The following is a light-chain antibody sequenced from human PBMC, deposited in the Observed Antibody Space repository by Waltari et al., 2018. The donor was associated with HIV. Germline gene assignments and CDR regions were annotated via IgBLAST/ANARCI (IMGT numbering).Light chain of an antibody. J-gene: IGLJ1*01. CDR3: ASYTVNSTGV. V-gene: IGLV2-14*03. Sequence: QSALSQPASVSASPGQSVAFSCPGTARDIGRFNYVSWYQQHPDRAPTLILFDVNNRPSGISDRFSGSKSGTTASLTISTVRTDDEADYYCASYTVNSTGVFGTGTKLSVL. CDR2: DVN. CDR1: ARDIGRFNY.